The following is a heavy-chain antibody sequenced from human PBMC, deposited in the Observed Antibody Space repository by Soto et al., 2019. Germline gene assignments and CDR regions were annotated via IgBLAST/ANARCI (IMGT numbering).Heavy chain of an antibody. J-gene: IGHJ4*02. V-gene: IGHV1-69*02. CDR2: IIPILGIA. Sequence: QVQLVQSGAEVKKPGSSVKVSCKASGGTFSSYTISWVRQAPGQGLEWMGRIIPILGIANYAQKFQGRVTITADKSTSTAYMELSSLRSEDTAVYCCARASMVRGVPPPPDWGQGTLVTVSS. CDR1: GGTFSSYT. CDR3: ARASMVRGVPPPPD. D-gene: IGHD3-10*01.